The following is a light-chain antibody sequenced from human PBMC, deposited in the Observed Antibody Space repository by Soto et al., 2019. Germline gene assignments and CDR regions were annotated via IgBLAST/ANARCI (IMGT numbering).Light chain of an antibody. CDR3: VSYTTSASYV. CDR1: SSNIGAEYD. V-gene: IGLV1-40*01. Sequence: QSVLTQPPSVSGAPGQRVAISCTGSSSNIGAEYDVHWYRQHPGKAPKLMIYDINNRPSGVSNRFSGSKSGNTASLTISGLQAEDEADYYCVSYTTSASYVFGTGTKVTVL. J-gene: IGLJ1*01. CDR2: DIN.